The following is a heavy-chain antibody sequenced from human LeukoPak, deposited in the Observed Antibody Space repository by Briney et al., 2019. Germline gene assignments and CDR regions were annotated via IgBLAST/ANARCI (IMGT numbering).Heavy chain of an antibody. V-gene: IGHV4-39*07. CDR3: ARSYSGYDFDAFDI. CDR2: IYYSGST. J-gene: IGHJ3*02. CDR1: GGSIGSSSYD. Sequence: SETLSLTCTVSGGSIGSSSYDWGWIRQPPGKGLEWIGSIYYSGSTYYNPSLKSRVTISVDTSKNQFSLKLSSVTAADTAVYYCARSYSGYDFDAFDIWGQGTMVTVSS. D-gene: IGHD5-12*01.